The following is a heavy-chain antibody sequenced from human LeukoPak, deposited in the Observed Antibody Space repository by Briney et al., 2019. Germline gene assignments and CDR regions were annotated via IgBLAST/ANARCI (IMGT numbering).Heavy chain of an antibody. CDR3: ARSQKETHLGAYGGFRDAFDV. J-gene: IGHJ3*01. D-gene: IGHD4-23*01. CDR1: EFSVGSNY. Sequence: GGSLRLSCAASEFSVGSNYMTWVRQAPGKGLEWVSLIYSGGSTYYADSVKGRFTISRDNSKNTLYLQMNSLRADDTAVYYCARSQKETHLGAYGGFRDAFDVWGQGTMVIVSS. V-gene: IGHV3-66*01. CDR2: IYSGGST.